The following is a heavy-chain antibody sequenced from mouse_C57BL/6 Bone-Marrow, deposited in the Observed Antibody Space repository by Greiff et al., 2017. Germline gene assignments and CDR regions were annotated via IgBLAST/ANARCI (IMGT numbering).Heavy chain of an antibody. V-gene: IGHV2-9-1*01. D-gene: IGHD2-5*01. CDR2: IWTGGGT. Sequence: QVQLQQSGPGLVAPSQSLSITCTVSGFSLTSYAISWVRQPPGKGLEWLGVIWTGGGTNYNSALKSRLSISKDNSKSQVFLKMNSLQTDDTDRYYCARVSYYSNYESAMDYWGQGTSVTVSS. J-gene: IGHJ4*01. CDR1: GFSLTSYA. CDR3: ARVSYYSNYESAMDY.